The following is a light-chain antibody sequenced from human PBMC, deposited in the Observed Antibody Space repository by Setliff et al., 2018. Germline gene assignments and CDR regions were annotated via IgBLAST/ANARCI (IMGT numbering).Light chain of an antibody. V-gene: IGLV1-44*01. CDR3: AAWDDSLTGSYV. CDR2: CNN. J-gene: IGLJ1*01. Sequence: QSALTQPPSTSGTPGQRVTISCSGSSSNIGGNTVNWYQQLPGTAPRLLIFCNNDRPSGVSNRFTGSKSGTSASLTISGLQSEDEGDYYCAAWDDSLTGSYVFGTGTKVTVL. CDR1: SSNIGGNT.